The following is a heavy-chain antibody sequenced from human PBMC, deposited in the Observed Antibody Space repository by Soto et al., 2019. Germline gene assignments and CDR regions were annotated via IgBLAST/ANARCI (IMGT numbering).Heavy chain of an antibody. Sequence: ESGGGLVQPGGSLKLSCAASGFTFSGSAMHWVRQASGKGLEWVGRIRSKANSYATAYAASVKGRFTISRDDSKNTAYLQMNSLKTEDTAVYYCTSPRDPRRVRGFDPWGQGTLFTVSS. CDR1: GFTFSGSA. V-gene: IGHV3-73*01. J-gene: IGHJ5*02. CDR2: IRSKANSYAT. D-gene: IGHD2-21*01. CDR3: TSPRDPRRVRGFDP.